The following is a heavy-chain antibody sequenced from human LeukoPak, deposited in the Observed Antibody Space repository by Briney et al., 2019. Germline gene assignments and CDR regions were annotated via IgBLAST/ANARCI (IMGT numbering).Heavy chain of an antibody. CDR3: AKGGDFWSGYHAFDI. CDR1: GFTFSSYG. CDR2: IWYGGSNK. D-gene: IGHD3-3*01. J-gene: IGHJ3*02. V-gene: IGHV3-30*02. Sequence: GGSLRLSCAASGFTFSSYGMHWVRQAPGKGLEWVAVIWYGGSNKYYADSVKGRFTISRDNSKNTLYLQMNSLRAEDTAVYYCAKGGDFWSGYHAFDIWGQGTMVTVSS.